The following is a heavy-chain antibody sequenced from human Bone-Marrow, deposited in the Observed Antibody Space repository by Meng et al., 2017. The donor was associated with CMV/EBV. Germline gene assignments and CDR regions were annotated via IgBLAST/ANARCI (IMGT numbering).Heavy chain of an antibody. V-gene: IGHV3-48*03. Sequence: GGSLMIPCAASGFPFSSYEMNWVRQAPGRGLEWVSYISSSGSTIYYADSVKGRFTISRDNAKNSLYLQMNSLRAEDTAVYYCARSPWSYPTGYHYGMDDWGQGTTVTVSS. J-gene: IGHJ6*02. D-gene: IGHD2-15*01. CDR1: GFPFSSYE. CDR3: ARSPWSYPTGYHYGMDD. CDR2: ISSSGSTI.